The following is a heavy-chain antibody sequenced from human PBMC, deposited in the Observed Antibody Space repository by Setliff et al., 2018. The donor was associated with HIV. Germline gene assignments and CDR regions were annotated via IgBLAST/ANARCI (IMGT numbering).Heavy chain of an antibody. CDR3: ARAWGSGVGSSAY. Sequence: PGGSLRLSCAASGFTFSNYWMHWVRQAPGKGLMWVSRIHTDGTTTMYAGSVKGRFTISRDSAKSTLYLQMNSLRAEDTAIYYCARAWGSGVGSSAYWGQGTLVTVSS. V-gene: IGHV3-74*03. D-gene: IGHD6-25*01. CDR1: GFTFSNYW. CDR2: IHTDGTTT. J-gene: IGHJ4*02.